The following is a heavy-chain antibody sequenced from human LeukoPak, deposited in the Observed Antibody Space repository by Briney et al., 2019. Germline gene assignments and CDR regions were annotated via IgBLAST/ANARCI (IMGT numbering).Heavy chain of an antibody. CDR2: ISWNTGAI. CDR3: ARMALRRIRGVISRGNYYYMDV. CDR1: GFTFDEYS. V-gene: IGHV3-9*01. J-gene: IGHJ6*03. Sequence: GGSLRLSCAASGFTFDEYSMYWVRQAPGKGLEWVSRISWNTGAIAYADSVKGRFTISRDNAKNSLYLQMNSLRPEDTALYYCARMALRRIRGVISRGNYYYMDVWGKGTTVTISS. D-gene: IGHD3-10*01.